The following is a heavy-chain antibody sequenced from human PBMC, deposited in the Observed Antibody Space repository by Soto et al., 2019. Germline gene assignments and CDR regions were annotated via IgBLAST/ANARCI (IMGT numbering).Heavy chain of an antibody. V-gene: IGHV4-59*08. Sequence: QVQLQESGPGLVKPSETLSLTCTVSGGSISSYYWSWIRQPPGKGLEWIGYIYYSGSTNYNPSLKSRVTISVDTSKNQFSLKLSSVTAADTAVYYCARHGRRYYYYGMDVWGQGTTVTVSS. CDR2: IYYSGST. CDR1: GGSISSYY. CDR3: ARHGRRYYYYGMDV. J-gene: IGHJ6*02.